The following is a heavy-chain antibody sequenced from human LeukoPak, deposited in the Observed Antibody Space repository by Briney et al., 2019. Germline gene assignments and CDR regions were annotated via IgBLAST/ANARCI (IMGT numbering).Heavy chain of an antibody. V-gene: IGHV3-21*01. CDR1: GFTFCSYS. D-gene: IGHD3-22*01. CDR2: ISSSSSYI. J-gene: IGHJ4*02. Sequence: RGSLRVSCTTSGFTFCSYSMNCVRQGPGQGLEWGSFISSSSSYIYYADSVKGPFTISRDNAKNSLYLQMSSLRAEDAAVYYCARGVGSAYYYYFDYWGQGTLVTVSS. CDR3: ARGVGSAYYYYFDY.